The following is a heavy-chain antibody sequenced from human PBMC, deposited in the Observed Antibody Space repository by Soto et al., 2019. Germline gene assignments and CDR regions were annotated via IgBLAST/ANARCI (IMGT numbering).Heavy chain of an antibody. J-gene: IGHJ4*02. CDR2: ISGSGGIT. CDR3: VKDALAMRPYYFDS. CDR1: GFTFSSYG. V-gene: IGHV3-23*01. Sequence: GGSLRLSCAASGFTFSSYGMSWVRQAPGKGLEWVSGISGSGGITFYADSVKGRFTISRDNSTNTLYLQMNSLRADDTAVYYCVKDALAMRPYYFDSWGQGTLVTVSS.